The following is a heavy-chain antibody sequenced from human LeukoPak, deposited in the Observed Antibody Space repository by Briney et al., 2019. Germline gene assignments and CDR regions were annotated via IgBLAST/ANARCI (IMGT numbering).Heavy chain of an antibody. V-gene: IGHV3-11*01. J-gene: IGHJ5*02. CDR3: AREGTTYYYDSSGRLNWFDP. CDR2: ISSSGSTI. CDR1: GFTFSDYY. D-gene: IGHD3-22*01. Sequence: GGSLRLSCAASGFTFSDYYMSWIRQAPGKGLEWVSYISSSGSTIYYADSVKGRFTISRDNAKNSLYLQMNSLRAEDTAVHYCAREGTTYYYDSSGRLNWFDPWGQGTLVTVSS.